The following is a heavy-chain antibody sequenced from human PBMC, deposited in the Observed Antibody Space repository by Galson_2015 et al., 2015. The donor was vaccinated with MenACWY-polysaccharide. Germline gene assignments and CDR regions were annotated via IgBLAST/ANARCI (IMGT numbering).Heavy chain of an antibody. V-gene: IGHV3-48*03. CDR1: GFTFSSYE. D-gene: IGHD3-22*01. CDR2: ISSSGSTI. CDR3: ARDVGGGPYYYDSIGFLE. Sequence: SLRLSCAASGFTFSSYEMNWVRQAPGKGLEWVSYISSSGSTIYYADSVKGRFTISRDNAKNSLYLQMNSLRAEDTAVYYCARDVGGGPYYYDSIGFLEWGQGTLVTVSS. J-gene: IGHJ4*02.